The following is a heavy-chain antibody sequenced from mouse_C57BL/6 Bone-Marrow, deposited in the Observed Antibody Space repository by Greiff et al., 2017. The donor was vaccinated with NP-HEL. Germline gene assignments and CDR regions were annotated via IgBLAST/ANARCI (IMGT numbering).Heavy chain of an antibody. CDR3: TTCRYYFDY. CDR2: IDPENGDT. J-gene: IGHJ2*01. V-gene: IGHV14-4*01. Sequence: EVKLKESGAELVRPGASVKLSCTASGFNIKDDYMHWVKQRPEQGLEWIGWIDPENGDTEYASKFQGKATIKADTSYNKAYLQLSSLTSEDTAVYYCTTCRYYFDYWGQGTTRTVSS. CDR1: GFNIKDDY.